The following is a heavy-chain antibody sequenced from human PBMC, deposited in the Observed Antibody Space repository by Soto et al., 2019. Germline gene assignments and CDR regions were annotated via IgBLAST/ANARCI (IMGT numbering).Heavy chain of an antibody. CDR2: IYYSGST. J-gene: IGHJ6*02. V-gene: IGHV4-59*01. CDR3: ARVTVLYYYGSGGQYGGMDV. CDR1: GGSISSYY. Sequence: PSESLSLICTVSGGSISSYYWSWIRQPPGKGLEWIGYIYYSGSTNYNPSLKSRVTISVDTSKNQFSLKLSSVTAADTAVYYCARVTVLYYYGSGGQYGGMDVWGQGTTVTVSS. D-gene: IGHD3-10*01.